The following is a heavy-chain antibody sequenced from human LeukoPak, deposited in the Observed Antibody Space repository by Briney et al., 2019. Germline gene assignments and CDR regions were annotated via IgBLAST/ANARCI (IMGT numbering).Heavy chain of an antibody. J-gene: IGHJ4*02. Sequence: SETLSLTCAVYGGSFSGYYWSWIRQPPGKGLEWIGYIYYSGSTNYNPSLKSRVTISVDTSKNQFSLKLSSVTAADTAVYYCVAYGSGSYYHNFDYWGQGTLVTVSS. CDR2: IYYSGST. CDR1: GGSFSGYY. CDR3: VAYGSGSYYHNFDY. D-gene: IGHD3-10*01. V-gene: IGHV4-59*01.